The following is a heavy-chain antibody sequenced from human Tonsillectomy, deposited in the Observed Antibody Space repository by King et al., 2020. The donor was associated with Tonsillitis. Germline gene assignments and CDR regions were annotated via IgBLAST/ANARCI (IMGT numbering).Heavy chain of an antibody. V-gene: IGHV3-74*01. CDR1: GFTFSSYW. CDR3: ARAPSGIYGLGDAFDI. Sequence: VQLVESGGGLVQPGGSLRLSCAASGFTFSSYWMHWVRQAPGKGLVWVSRINSDVSSTSYADSVKGRFTISRDNAKNTLYLQMNSLRAEDTAVYYCARAPSGIYGLGDAFDIWGQGTMVTVSS. J-gene: IGHJ3*02. CDR2: INSDVSST. D-gene: IGHD3-10*01.